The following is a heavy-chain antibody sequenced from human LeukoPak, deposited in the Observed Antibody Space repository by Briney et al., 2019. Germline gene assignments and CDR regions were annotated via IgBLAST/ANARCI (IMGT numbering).Heavy chain of an antibody. J-gene: IGHJ4*02. V-gene: IGHV3-30*02. D-gene: IGHD3-22*01. CDR3: AKGDRTSYYYDSSGYYSSY. CDR1: GFTFSSYG. Sequence: GGSLRLSCAASGFTFSSYGMHWVRQAPGKGLEWVAFIRYDGSNKYYADSVKGRFTISRDSSKNTLYLQMNSLRAEDTAVYYCAKGDRTSYYYDSSGYYSSYWGQGTLVTVSS. CDR2: IRYDGSNK.